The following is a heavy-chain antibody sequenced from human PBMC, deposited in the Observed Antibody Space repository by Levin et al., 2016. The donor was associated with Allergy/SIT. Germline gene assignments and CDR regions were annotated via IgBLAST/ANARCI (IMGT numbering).Heavy chain of an antibody. CDR1: GFTFSSYA. J-gene: IGHJ3*02. Sequence: GGSLRLSCAASGFTFSSYAMSWVRQAPGKGLEWVSAISGSGGSTYYADSVKGRFTISRDNSKNTLYLQMNSLRAEDTAVYYCAKSAVVVPAANDAFDIWGQGTMVTVSS. V-gene: IGHV3-23*01. D-gene: IGHD2-2*01. CDR3: AKSAVVVPAANDAFDI. CDR2: ISGSGGST.